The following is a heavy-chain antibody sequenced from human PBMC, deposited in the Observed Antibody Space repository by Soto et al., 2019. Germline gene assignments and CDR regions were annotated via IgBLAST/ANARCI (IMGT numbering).Heavy chain of an antibody. CDR1: GYDCSTYW. Sequence: PGESLKISCQASGYDCSTYWISWVRQRPGKGLEWMGIIYPGDSDTRYSPSFQGQVTISADKSTSTTYLQWSSLKASDTAIYYCARRVQQLVRGWFDPWGQGTQVTVSS. D-gene: IGHD6-6*01. J-gene: IGHJ5*02. V-gene: IGHV5-51*01. CDR2: IYPGDSDT. CDR3: ARRVQQLVRGWFDP.